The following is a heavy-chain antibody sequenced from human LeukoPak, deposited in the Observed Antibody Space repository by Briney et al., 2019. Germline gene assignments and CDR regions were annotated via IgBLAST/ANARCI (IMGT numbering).Heavy chain of an antibody. CDR1: EFTFSAFW. V-gene: IGHV3-7*01. CDR3: AKVFAVGGSPIYYFDY. CDR2: IKQDGSDK. D-gene: IGHD1-26*01. Sequence: GGSLRLSCAASEFTFSAFWMTWVRQAPGKGLEGVANIKQDGSDKYYVDSVKGRFTISRDNAENSLYLHMNSLRAEDTAVYYCAKVFAVGGSPIYYFDYWGQGTLVTVSS. J-gene: IGHJ4*02.